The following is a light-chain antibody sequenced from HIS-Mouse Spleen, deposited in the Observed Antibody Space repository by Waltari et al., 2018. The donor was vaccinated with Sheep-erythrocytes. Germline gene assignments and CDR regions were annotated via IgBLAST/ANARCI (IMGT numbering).Light chain of an antibody. CDR3: QAWDSSTAV. CDR1: KLGDKY. V-gene: IGLV3-1*01. CDR2: QDS. Sequence: SYELTQPPSVSVSPGQTASIPCPGDKLGDKYACWFQQKPGQSPVLVIYQDSERPSGVPERFSGSNSGNTATLTISGTQAMDEADYYCQAWDSSTAVFGGGTKLTVL. J-gene: IGLJ2*01.